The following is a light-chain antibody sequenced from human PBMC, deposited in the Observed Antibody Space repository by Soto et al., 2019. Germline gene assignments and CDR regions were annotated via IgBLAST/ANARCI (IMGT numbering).Light chain of an antibody. J-gene: IGLJ3*02. CDR2: NNI. V-gene: IGLV1-40*01. CDR3: QSYDSSLSGSWV. CDR1: SSNIGAGYD. Sequence: SVLTQPPSVSGAPGQRVTISCTGSSSNIGAGYDVHWYQQLPGTAPKLLIYNNINRPSGVPDRFSGSKSGTSAYLAITGLQAEDEADYYCQSYDSSLSGSWVFGGGTKLTVL.